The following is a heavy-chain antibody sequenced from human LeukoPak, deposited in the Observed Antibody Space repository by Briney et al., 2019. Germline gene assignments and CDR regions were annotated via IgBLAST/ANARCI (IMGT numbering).Heavy chain of an antibody. CDR1: GYTFTGYY. Sequence: ASVKVSCKASGYTFTGYYMHWVRQAPGQGLEWMGWINPNSGGTNYAQKFQGRVTITADKSTSTAYMELSSLRSEDTAVYYCARGPVGATYSWGQGTLVTVSS. D-gene: IGHD1-26*01. CDR2: INPNSGGT. V-gene: IGHV1-2*02. CDR3: ARGPVGATYS. J-gene: IGHJ4*02.